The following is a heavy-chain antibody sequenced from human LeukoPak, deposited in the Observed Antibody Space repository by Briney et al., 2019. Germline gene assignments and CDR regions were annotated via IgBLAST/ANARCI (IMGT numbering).Heavy chain of an antibody. J-gene: IGHJ4*02. V-gene: IGHV4-34*01. CDR3: ARRGYSGSYYYSY. CDR2: INHSGST. CDR1: GGSFSGYY. D-gene: IGHD1-26*01. Sequence: SETLSLTCAVYGGSFSGYYWSWIRQPPGRGLEWIGEINHSGSTNYNPSLKSRVTISVDTSKNQFSLKLSSVTAADTAVYYCARRGYSGSYYYSYWGQGILVTVSS.